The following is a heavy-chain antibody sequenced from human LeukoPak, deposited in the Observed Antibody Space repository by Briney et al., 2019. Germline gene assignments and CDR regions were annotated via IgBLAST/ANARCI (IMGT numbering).Heavy chain of an antibody. CDR1: GGSITSTVYS. CDR3: ARLRTTSFDY. CDR2: ISSSGGS. J-gene: IGHJ4*02. Sequence: PSETLSLTCTASGGSITSTVYSWGWIRQPPGKGLEWIGSISSSGGSHYNPSLKSRVTISVDTSKNQFSLKLSSVTAADTAVYYCARLRTTSFDYWGQGTLVTVSS. V-gene: IGHV4-39*07. D-gene: IGHD4-11*01.